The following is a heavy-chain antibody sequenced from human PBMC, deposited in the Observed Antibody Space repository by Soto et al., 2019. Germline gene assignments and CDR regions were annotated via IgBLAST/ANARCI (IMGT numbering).Heavy chain of an antibody. CDR2: IWYDGSNK. V-gene: IGHV3-33*01. Sequence: GGLIASCSASGFTVSSYGMHGVRQAPGKGLEWVAVIWYDGSNKYYADSVKGRFTISRDNCKNTLYLQMNSLRAEDTAVYSCASLYYYDSSGYTDAFDIWGQGTMVTV. J-gene: IGHJ3*02. D-gene: IGHD3-22*01. CDR3: ASLYYYDSSGYTDAFDI. CDR1: GFTVSSYG.